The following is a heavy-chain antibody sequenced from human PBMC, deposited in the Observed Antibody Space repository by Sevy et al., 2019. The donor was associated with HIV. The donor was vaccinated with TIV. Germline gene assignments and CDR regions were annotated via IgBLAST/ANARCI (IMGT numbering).Heavy chain of an antibody. Sequence: GGSLRLSCAASGFTFSDYCMSWIRQAPGKGLEWVSYISSSGSTIYYADSVKGRFTISRDNAKNSLYLQMNSLRAEDTAVYYCARDFVYDFWSGPYYFDYWGQGTLGTVSS. CDR1: GFTFSDYC. J-gene: IGHJ4*02. CDR3: ARDFVYDFWSGPYYFDY. V-gene: IGHV3-11*01. D-gene: IGHD3-3*01. CDR2: ISSSGSTI.